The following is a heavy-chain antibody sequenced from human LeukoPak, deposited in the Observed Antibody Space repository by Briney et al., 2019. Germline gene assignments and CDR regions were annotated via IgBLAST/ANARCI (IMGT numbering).Heavy chain of an antibody. J-gene: IGHJ4*02. Sequence: SVKGRFTISRDNAKNSLDLQMNSLRAEDTAVYYCARDAPGGSLGEFDYWGQGTLVTVSS. V-gene: IGHV3-21*01. CDR3: ARDAPGGSLGEFDY. D-gene: IGHD3-16*01.